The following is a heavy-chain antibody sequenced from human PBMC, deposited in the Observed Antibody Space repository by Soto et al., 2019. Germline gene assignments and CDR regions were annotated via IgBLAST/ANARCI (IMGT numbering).Heavy chain of an antibody. V-gene: IGHV3-23*01. CDR2: ISGSGVST. Sequence: LRLSCAVSGITVSSSNAMSWVRQTPGKGLEWVSAISGSGVSTYYADSVTGRFTISRDNSKDTLFLQINSLRAEDTAVYYCATSSGCSGGFCYWGQGALVTVSS. D-gene: IGHD2-15*01. CDR3: ATSSGCSGGFCY. CDR1: GITVSSSNA. J-gene: IGHJ4*02.